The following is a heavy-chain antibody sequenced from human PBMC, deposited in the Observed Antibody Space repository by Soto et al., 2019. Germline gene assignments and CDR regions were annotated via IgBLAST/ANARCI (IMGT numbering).Heavy chain of an antibody. CDR2: IIPIFGTA. CDR1: GGTFSSYA. J-gene: IGHJ4*02. Sequence: ASVKVSCKASGGTFSSYAISWVRQAPGQGLEWMGGIIPIFGTANYAQKFQGRVTITADESTSTAYMELSSLRSEDTAVYYCARDLYEYSSSSEFDYWGQGTLVTVSS. D-gene: IGHD6-6*01. CDR3: ARDLYEYSSSSEFDY. V-gene: IGHV1-69*13.